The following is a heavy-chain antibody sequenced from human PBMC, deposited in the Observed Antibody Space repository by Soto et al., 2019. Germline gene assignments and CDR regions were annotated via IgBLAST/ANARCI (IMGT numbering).Heavy chain of an antibody. CDR3: ARDLASTTIPNY. V-gene: IGHV3-9*01. J-gene: IGHJ4*02. D-gene: IGHD4-17*01. Sequence: GGSLRLSCAASGFSFDDYAIHWVRQAPGKGLEWVSGINWNGGSIGYADSVKGRFTISRDNAKTSLYLQMNSLRAEDTAVYYCARDLASTTIPNYWGQGTLVTVS. CDR1: GFSFDDYA. CDR2: INWNGGSI.